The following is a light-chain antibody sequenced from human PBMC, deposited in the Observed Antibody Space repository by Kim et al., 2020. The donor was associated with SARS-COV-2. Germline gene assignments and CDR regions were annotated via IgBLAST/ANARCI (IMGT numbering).Light chain of an antibody. CDR1: NIVSKS. J-gene: IGLJ2*01. CDR3: QVWDSSSDHPGI. V-gene: IGLV3-21*04. CDR2: YAS. Sequence: PGKTATITCGGNNIVSKSVHWYQRKQGQAPMLVIYYASERPSGIPERYPGSNSGNTATLTISRVEAGDEADYYCQVWDSSSDHPGIFGGGTQLTVI.